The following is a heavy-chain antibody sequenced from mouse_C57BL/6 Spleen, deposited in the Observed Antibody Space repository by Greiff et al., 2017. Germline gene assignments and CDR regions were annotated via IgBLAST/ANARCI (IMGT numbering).Heavy chain of an antibody. CDR2: ISNGGGST. CDR3: ARHYYGSFDY. D-gene: IGHD1-1*01. J-gene: IGHJ2*01. V-gene: IGHV5-12*01. Sequence: EVKLMESGGGLVQPGGSLKLSCAASGFTFSDYYMYWVRQTPEKRLEWVAYISNGGGSTYYPDTVKGRFTISRDNAKNTLYLQMSRLKSEDTAMYYCARHYYGSFDYWGQGTTLTVSS. CDR1: GFTFSDYY.